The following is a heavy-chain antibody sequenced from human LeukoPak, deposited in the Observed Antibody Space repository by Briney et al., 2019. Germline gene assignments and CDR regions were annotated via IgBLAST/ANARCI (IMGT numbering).Heavy chain of an antibody. CDR1: GFTFSSYA. CDR2: IIGSGGST. D-gene: IGHD1-26*01. V-gene: IGHV3-23*01. CDR3: AKDSPVSIGSYSWIFDY. J-gene: IGHJ4*02. Sequence: GGSLRLSCVTSGFTFSSYAMTWVRQVPGKGLEWVPAIIGSGGSTYYADSVKGRFTISRDNSKNTLYLQMNSLRAEDTAIYYCAKDSPVSIGSYSWIFDYWGQGTLVTVSS.